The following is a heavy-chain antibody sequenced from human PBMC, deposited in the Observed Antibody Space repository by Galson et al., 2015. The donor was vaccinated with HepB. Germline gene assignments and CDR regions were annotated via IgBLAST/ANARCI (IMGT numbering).Heavy chain of an antibody. J-gene: IGHJ4*02. CDR3: ASVKHYYDSSGYPDY. CDR1: GGSISSGGYS. Sequence: LSLTCAVSGGSISSGGYSWSWIRQPPGKGLEWIGYIYHSGSTYYNPSLKSRVTISVDRSKNQFSLKLSSVTAADTAVYYCASVKHYYDSSGYPDYWGQGTLVTVSS. D-gene: IGHD3-22*01. V-gene: IGHV4-30-2*01. CDR2: IYHSGST.